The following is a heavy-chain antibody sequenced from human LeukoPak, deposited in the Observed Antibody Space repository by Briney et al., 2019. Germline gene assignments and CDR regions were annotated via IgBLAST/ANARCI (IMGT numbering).Heavy chain of an antibody. CDR2: IYHSGST. J-gene: IGHJ4*02. CDR1: GYSISSGYY. D-gene: IGHD4-11*01. CDR3: ARLQGYFDY. V-gene: IGHV4-38-2*01. Sequence: PSETLSLTXAVSGYSISSGYYWGWIRQPPGKGLEWIGSIYHSGSTYYNPSLKSRVTISVDTSKNQFSLKLSSVTAADTAVYYCARLQGYFDYWGPGTLVTVSS.